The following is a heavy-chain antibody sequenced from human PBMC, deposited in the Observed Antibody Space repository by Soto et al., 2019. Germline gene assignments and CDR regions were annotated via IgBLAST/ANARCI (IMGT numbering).Heavy chain of an antibody. CDR3: ARFYSSPWFDP. V-gene: IGHV3-11*01. J-gene: IGHJ5*02. CDR1: GFTFSDYC. Sequence: GGSLRLSCAASGFTFSDYCMSWLRQAPGKGLEWVSYISSSGSTIYYADSVKGRFTISRDNAKNSLYLQMNSLRAEDTAVYYCARFYSSPWFDPWGQGTLVTVSS. D-gene: IGHD6-13*01. CDR2: ISSSGSTI.